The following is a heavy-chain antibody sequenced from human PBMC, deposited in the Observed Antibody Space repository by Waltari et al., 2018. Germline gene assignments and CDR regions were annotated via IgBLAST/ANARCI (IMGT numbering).Heavy chain of an antibody. CDR1: GFTFDDYA. D-gene: IGHD3-3*01. CDR3: AKDNGYDFWSGHGGFFDY. V-gene: IGHV3-43D*03. CDR2: ISWDGGST. Sequence: EVQLVESGGVVVQPGGSLRPSCAAAGFTFDDYAMHWVRQAPGKGLEWVSLISWDGGSTYNADSVKGRFTISRDNSKNSLYLQMNSLRAEDNALYYCAKDNGYDFWSGHGGFFDYWGQGTLVTVSS. J-gene: IGHJ4*02.